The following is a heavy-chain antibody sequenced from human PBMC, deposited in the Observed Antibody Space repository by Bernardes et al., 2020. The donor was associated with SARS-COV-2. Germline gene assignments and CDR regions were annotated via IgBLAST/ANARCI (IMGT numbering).Heavy chain of an antibody. CDR1: GFTFSSSG. V-gene: IGHV3-33*01. CDR3: ARDLPDRYNWNGGGLDV. Sequence: GGSLRLSCAASGFTFSSSGMHWVRQAPGKGLEWVAVLWYDGSNKYYADSVKGRFTISRDNSKNTLYLQMNSLRAEDTAVYYCARDLPDRYNWNGGGLDVWGQGTTVTVS. J-gene: IGHJ6*02. CDR2: LWYDGSNK. D-gene: IGHD1-20*01.